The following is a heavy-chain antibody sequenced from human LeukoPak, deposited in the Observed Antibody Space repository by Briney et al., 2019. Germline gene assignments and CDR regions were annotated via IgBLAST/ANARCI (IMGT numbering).Heavy chain of an antibody. CDR2: ISHSGTT. V-gene: IGHV4-38-2*02. D-gene: IGHD2-15*01. J-gene: IGHJ4*02. CDR3: ARDLGSGGNSDY. CDR1: GYSISSGYY. Sequence: SETLSLTCTVSGYSISSGYYSGRIRQPPGKGLEWIGSISHSGTTYYNPSLKSRVTISLDTSKNQFSLKLSSVTAADTAVYYCARDLGSGGNSDYWGQGTLVTVSS.